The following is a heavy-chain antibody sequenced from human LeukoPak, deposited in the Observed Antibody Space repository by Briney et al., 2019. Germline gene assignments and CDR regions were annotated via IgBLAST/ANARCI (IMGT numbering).Heavy chain of an antibody. CDR1: GGTFSSYA. V-gene: IGHV1-69*05. D-gene: IGHD6-13*01. CDR3: ARDKDSYSSSWYYFDY. CDR2: IIPIFGTA. J-gene: IGHJ4*02. Sequence: GASVKVSCKASGGTFSSYAISWVRQAPGQGLEWMGGIIPIFGTANYAQKFQGRVTITTDESTSTAYMELSSLRSEDTAVYYCARDKDSYSSSWYYFDYWGQGTLVTVSS.